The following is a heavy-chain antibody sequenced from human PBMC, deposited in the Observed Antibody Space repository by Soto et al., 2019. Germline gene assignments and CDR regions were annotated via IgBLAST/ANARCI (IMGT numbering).Heavy chain of an antibody. V-gene: IGHV4-39*01. CDR1: GGSISSSSYY. CDR3: ARREVTTLNAFEI. J-gene: IGHJ3*02. D-gene: IGHD4-17*01. CDR2: IYYSGST. Sequence: PSETLSLTCTVSGGSISSSSYYWGWIRQPPGKGLEWIGSIYYSGSTYYNPSLKSRVTISADTSKNQFSLKLSSVTAADTAVYYCARREVTTLNAFEIRGQGTMVTVSS.